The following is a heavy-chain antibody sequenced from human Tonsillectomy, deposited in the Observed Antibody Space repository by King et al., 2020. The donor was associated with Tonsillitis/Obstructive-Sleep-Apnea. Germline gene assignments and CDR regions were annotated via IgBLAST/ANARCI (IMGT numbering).Heavy chain of an antibody. CDR3: AREGFCNGASCYFRN. Sequence: QLVQTGAEVKKPGASVKVSCKASGYNFNNYDITWVRQAPGQGLEWMGWISASNGNTNSAQKFLDRVTMTTDTTTSTAYMELRSLTSDDTAIYYCAREGFCNGASCYFRNWGQGTLVTVSS. J-gene: IGHJ4*02. D-gene: IGHD2-15*01. V-gene: IGHV1-18*01. CDR1: GYNFNNYD. CDR2: ISASNGNT.